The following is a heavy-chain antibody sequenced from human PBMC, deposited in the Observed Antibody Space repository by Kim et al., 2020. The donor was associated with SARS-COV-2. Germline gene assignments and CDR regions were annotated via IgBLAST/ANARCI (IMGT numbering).Heavy chain of an antibody. D-gene: IGHD5-12*01. CDR2: ISYDGSNK. Sequence: GGSLRLSCAASGFTFSSYAMHWVRQAPGKGLEWVAVISYDGSNKYYADSVKGRFTISRDNSKNTLYLQMNSLRAEDTAVYYCARDYLLGIVATPGPNYYYYGMDVWGQGTTVTVSS. J-gene: IGHJ6*02. CDR3: ARDYLLGIVATPGPNYYYYGMDV. V-gene: IGHV3-30-3*01. CDR1: GFTFSSYA.